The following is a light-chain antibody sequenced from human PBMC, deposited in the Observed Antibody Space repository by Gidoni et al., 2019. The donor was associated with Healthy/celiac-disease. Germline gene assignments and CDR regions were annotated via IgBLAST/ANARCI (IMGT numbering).Light chain of an antibody. CDR1: SSNIGAGYD. J-gene: IGLJ1*01. V-gene: IGLV1-40*01. CDR3: QSYDSSLSGYV. Sequence: VSGAPGQRVTISCTGSSSNIGAGYDVHWYQQLPGTAPKLLIYGNSNRPSGVPDRFSGSKSGTSASLAITGLQAEDEADYYCQSYDSSLSGYVFGTGTKVTVL. CDR2: GNS.